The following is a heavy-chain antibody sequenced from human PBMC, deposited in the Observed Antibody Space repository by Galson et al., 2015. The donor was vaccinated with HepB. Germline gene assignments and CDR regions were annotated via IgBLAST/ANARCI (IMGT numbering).Heavy chain of an antibody. Sequence: SVKVSCKASGGTFSSYAISWVRQAPGQGLEWMGWISAYNGNANYAQKLQGRVTMTTDTSTSTAYMELRSLRSDDTAVYYCARDFRTVWGYYFDYWGQGTLVTVSS. CDR2: ISAYNGNA. CDR3: ARDFRTVWGYYFDY. J-gene: IGHJ4*02. D-gene: IGHD3-16*01. CDR1: GGTFSSYA. V-gene: IGHV1-18*01.